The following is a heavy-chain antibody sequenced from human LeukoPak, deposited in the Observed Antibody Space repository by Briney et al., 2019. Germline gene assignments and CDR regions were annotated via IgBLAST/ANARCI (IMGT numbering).Heavy chain of an antibody. CDR1: GGSLSGYY. CDR2: INHSGST. Sequence: SETLSLTCAVYGGSLSGYYWSWIRQPPGKGLEWIGEINHSGSTNYNPSLKSRVSISIDTSKNQFSLKLTSVTAADTAVYYCARAAGFLDYWGQATLVTVSS. D-gene: IGHD6-19*01. CDR3: ARAAGFLDY. J-gene: IGHJ4*02. V-gene: IGHV4-34*01.